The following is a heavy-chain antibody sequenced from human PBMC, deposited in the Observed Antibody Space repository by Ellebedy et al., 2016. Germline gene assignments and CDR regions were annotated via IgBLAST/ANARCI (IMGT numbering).Heavy chain of an antibody. CDR2: IDPSDGST. Sequence: ASVKVSCRASGYTFTSYYIQWVRQAPGQGLEWMGIIDPSDGSTTYAQNFQGRVTMTRDTSTSTVHVELSSLTSEDTAVYYCAREVAALGTGYYYYAMDVWGQGTTVTVSS. D-gene: IGHD6-13*01. J-gene: IGHJ6*02. CDR1: GYTFTSYY. CDR3: AREVAALGTGYYYYAMDV. V-gene: IGHV1-46*01.